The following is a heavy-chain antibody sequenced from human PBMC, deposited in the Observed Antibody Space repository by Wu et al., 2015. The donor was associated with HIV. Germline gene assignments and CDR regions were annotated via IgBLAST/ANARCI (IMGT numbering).Heavy chain of an antibody. CDR3: ARDSQWQDDYCSRKGWFDP. CDR2: INPNSGGT. Sequence: QVQLVQSGAEVKKPGASVKVSCKASGYTFTGYYMHWVRQAPGQGLEWMGWINPNSGGTNYAQKFQGRVTMTRDTSISTAYMELSRLRSDDTAVYYCARDSQWQDDYCSRKGWFDPWADGNLAPSP. V-gene: IGHV1-2*02. J-gene: IGHJ5*02. D-gene: IGHD2-2*01. CDR1: GYTFTGYY.